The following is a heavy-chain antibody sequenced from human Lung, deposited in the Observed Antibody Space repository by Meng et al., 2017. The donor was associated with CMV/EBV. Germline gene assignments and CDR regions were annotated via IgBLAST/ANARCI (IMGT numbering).Heavy chain of an antibody. D-gene: IGHD2-2*01. CDR2: IDPNGGGT. V-gene: IGHV1-2*02. Sequence: ASVXVSXKASEYTFTAYYIHWVRQAPGQGLEWMGWIDPNGGGTNYALKFQDRVTMTSDTSIRTAYMELSRLRSDDAALYYCARERYLVPAASPDYYYYGMDVWGQGTTVTVSS. CDR3: ARERYLVPAASPDYYYYGMDV. CDR1: EYTFTAYY. J-gene: IGHJ6*02.